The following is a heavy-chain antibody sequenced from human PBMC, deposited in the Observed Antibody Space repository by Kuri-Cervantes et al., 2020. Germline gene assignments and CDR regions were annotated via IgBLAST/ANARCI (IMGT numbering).Heavy chain of an antibody. D-gene: IGHD1-20*01. CDR1: GFTFSSYA. J-gene: IGHJ5*02. Sequence: LSLTCAASGFTFSSYAMHWVRQAPGKGLEWVAVISYDGSNKYYADSVKGRFTISRDNSKNTLYLQMNSLRAEDTAVYYCARGITGNWFDPWGQGTLVTVSS. CDR2: ISYDGSNK. CDR3: ARGITGNWFDP. V-gene: IGHV3-30-3*01.